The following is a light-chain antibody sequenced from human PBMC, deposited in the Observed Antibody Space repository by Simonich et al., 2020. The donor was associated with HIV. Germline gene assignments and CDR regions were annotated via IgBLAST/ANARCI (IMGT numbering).Light chain of an antibody. CDR2: DAS. V-gene: IGKV3-11*01. Sequence: EIVMTQSPATLSVSPGERATPSCRARQSVSSNLAWYHQKPGQAPRLLIYDASNRATGIPARFSGSGSGTDFTLTISSLEPEDFAVYYCQQRSNWLTFGGGTKVEIK. J-gene: IGKJ4*01. CDR3: QQRSNWLT. CDR1: QSVSSN.